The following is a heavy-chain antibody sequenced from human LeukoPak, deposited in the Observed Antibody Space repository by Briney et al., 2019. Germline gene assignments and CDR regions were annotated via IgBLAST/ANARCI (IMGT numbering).Heavy chain of an antibody. Sequence: GGSLRLSCAASGFTFSSYAMSWVRQAPGKGLEWVSAISGSGGSTYYADSVKGRFTISRDNSKNTLYLQMNSLRAEDTAVYYCAKFPLKQQLVRGPPGYWGQGTLVTVSS. CDR1: GFTFSSYA. CDR2: ISGSGGST. J-gene: IGHJ4*02. CDR3: AKFPLKQQLVRGPPGY. V-gene: IGHV3-23*01. D-gene: IGHD6-13*01.